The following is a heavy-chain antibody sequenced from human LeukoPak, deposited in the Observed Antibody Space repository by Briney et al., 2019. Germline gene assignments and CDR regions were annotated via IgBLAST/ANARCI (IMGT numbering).Heavy chain of an antibody. Sequence: GASVKVSCKASGYTFTSYGISWVRQAPGQGLEWMGWINPYSGGTYYAQKFQGRVTMTRDTSISTAYMELSRLRSDDTAVYFCAKANGYTIGNWFDPWGQGTLVTVSS. V-gene: IGHV1-2*02. D-gene: IGHD5-24*01. CDR1: GYTFTSYG. CDR3: AKANGYTIGNWFDP. J-gene: IGHJ5*02. CDR2: INPYSGGT.